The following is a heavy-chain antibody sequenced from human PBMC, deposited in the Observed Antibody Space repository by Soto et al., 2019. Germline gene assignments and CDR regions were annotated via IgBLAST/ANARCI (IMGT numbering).Heavy chain of an antibody. CDR3: ASPGGQLVPFDN. CDR2: KWCDATIE. D-gene: IGHD6-6*01. CDR1: GVTFSSYD. Sequence: QLQLVESGGGVVQPGRSLRPSCAASGVTFSSYDIHWVRQAPGKGLEWVAYKWCDATIENYADSVKGRFTISRDNSKDTVYLQMSSLRVEDTAIYYCASPGGQLVPFDNLGQGTLVTVSS. V-gene: IGHV3-33*01. J-gene: IGHJ4*02.